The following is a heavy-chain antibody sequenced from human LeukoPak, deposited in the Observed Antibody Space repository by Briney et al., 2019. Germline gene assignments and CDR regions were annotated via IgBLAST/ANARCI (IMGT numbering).Heavy chain of an antibody. CDR2: IYSGGST. Sequence: GGCLRLSCAASGYTVSSNYMSWVRQAPGKGLEWVSVIYSGGSTYYADSVKGRFTISRDNSKNTLYLQMNSLRAEDTAVYYCARVRRITIFGVVIRGPFDYWGQGTLVTVSS. CDR1: GYTVSSNY. D-gene: IGHD3-3*01. J-gene: IGHJ4*02. CDR3: ARVRRITIFGVVIRGPFDY. V-gene: IGHV3-66*01.